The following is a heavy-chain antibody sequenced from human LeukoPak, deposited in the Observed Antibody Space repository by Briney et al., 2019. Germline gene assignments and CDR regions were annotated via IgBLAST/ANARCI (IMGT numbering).Heavy chain of an antibody. CDR3: ARSTPDFWSGYHDY. J-gene: IGHJ4*02. CDR2: IYTSVST. Sequence: PSETLSLACPVPARSIISYYGGWIPRHPGKGLERFGYIYTSVSTNYNPSLKSRVTISVDTSKSQFSLKLSSVTAADTAVYYCARSTPDFWSGYHDYWGQGTLVTVSS. V-gene: IGHV4-4*09. D-gene: IGHD3-3*01. CDR1: ARSIISYY.